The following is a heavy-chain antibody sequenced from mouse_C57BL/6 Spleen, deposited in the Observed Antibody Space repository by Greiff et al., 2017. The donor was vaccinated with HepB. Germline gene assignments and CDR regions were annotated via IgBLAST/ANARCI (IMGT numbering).Heavy chain of an antibody. CDR2: IDPEDGDT. J-gene: IGHJ2*01. CDR3: ARRFFDY. CDR1: GFNIKDYN. V-gene: IGHV14-1*01. Sequence: VQLQQSGAELVRPGASVKLSCTASGFNIKDYNMHWVKQRPEQGLEWIGRIDPEDGDTEYAPKFQGNATLTVDKSSSTAYLQLSSLTSEDSAVYYCARRFFDYWGQGTTLTVSS. D-gene: IGHD1-1*01.